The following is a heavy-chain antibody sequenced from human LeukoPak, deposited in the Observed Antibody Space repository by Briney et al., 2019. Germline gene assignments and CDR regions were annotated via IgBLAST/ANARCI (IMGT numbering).Heavy chain of an antibody. CDR1: GYSISSGYY. D-gene: IGHD5-12*01. CDR3: ASLSGHSGYDFWGDDAFDI. V-gene: IGHV4-38-2*02. CDR2: INHSGST. Sequence: PSETLSLTCTVSGYSISSGYYWGWIRQPPGKGLEWIGEINHSGSTNYNPSLKSRVTISVDTSKNQFSLKLSSVTAADTAVYYCASLSGHSGYDFWGDDAFDIWGQGTMVTVSS. J-gene: IGHJ3*02.